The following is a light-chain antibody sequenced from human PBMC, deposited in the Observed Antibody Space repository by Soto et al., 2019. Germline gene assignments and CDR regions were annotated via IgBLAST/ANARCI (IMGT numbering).Light chain of an antibody. J-gene: IGKJ1*01. CDR2: AAS. Sequence: DIQKTQSPSSMSASVGDRVTITCRASQSISSYLNWYQQKQGKAPKLLIYAASSLQSGVPSRFSGIVSGTDVTLTLSSLKNEDGSTYDGQQRYSTLRTFGQGTKVDIK. CDR1: QSISSY. CDR3: QQRYSTLRT. V-gene: IGKV1-39*01.